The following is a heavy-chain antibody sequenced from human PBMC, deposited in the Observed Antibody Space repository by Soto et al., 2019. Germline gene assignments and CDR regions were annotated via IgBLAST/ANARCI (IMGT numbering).Heavy chain of an antibody. J-gene: IGHJ6*02. CDR3: TRVQAYYYYGMDV. CDR1: GFTFSRAW. CDR2: IKTKSDGGTT. D-gene: IGHD1-1*01. V-gene: IGHV3-15*01. Sequence: EVQLVESGGGLVKPGESLRLSCAASGFTFSRAWMSWVRQSPGKGLEWVGRIKTKSDGGTTDYAASVKGRFTISREDSEKTVYLQMDSLETDDTAVYYCTRVQAYYYYGMDVWGQGTTVTVSS.